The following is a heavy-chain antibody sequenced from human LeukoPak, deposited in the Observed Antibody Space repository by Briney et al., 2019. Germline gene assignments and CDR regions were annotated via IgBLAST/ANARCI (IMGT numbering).Heavy chain of an antibody. CDR1: GFTFSSYA. CDR2: ISGSGGST. J-gene: IGHJ6*02. V-gene: IGHV3-23*01. Sequence: PGGSLRLSCAASGFTFSSYAMSWVRQAPGKGLEWVSAISGSGGSTYYADSVKGRFTISRDNAKNSLFLQMNSLRADDTAVYYCARGHYGMDVWGQGTTVTVSS. CDR3: ARGHYGMDV.